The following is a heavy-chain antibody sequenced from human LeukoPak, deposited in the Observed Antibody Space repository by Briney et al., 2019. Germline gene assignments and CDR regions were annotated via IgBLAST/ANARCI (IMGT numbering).Heavy chain of an antibody. Sequence: GGSLRLSCAASGFTFSSYGMHWVRQAPGKGLEWVAVMSYDGSNKYYADSVKGRFTISRDNSKNTLYLQMNSLRAEDTAVYYCARDLCSTTSCLDYWGQGTLVTVSS. CDR3: ARDLCSTTSCLDY. CDR2: MSYDGSNK. V-gene: IGHV3-30*03. D-gene: IGHD2-2*01. CDR1: GFTFSSYG. J-gene: IGHJ4*02.